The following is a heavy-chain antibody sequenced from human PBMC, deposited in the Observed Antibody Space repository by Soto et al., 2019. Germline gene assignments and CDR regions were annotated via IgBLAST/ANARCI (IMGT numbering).Heavy chain of an antibody. CDR1: NASISSSNW. V-gene: IGHV4-4*02. J-gene: IGHJ3*02. Sequence: QVQLQESGPGLVKPSGTLSLTCVITNASISSSNWWSWVRQPPGKGLEWIGEIYHTGRTNYNPSLTSRVTMSIDKSNNRFSLRLSSLTAADTAVYYCVRDEAHYDILTGSSLGRAFDIWGQGTMVTVSS. D-gene: IGHD3-9*01. CDR2: IYHTGRT. CDR3: VRDEAHYDILTGSSLGRAFDI.